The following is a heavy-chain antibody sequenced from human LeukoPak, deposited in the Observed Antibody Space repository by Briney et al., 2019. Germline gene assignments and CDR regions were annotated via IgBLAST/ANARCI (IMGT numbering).Heavy chain of an antibody. J-gene: IGHJ2*01. CDR3: ARESLAYCGGDCYSRYFDL. V-gene: IGHV4-30-2*01. D-gene: IGHD2-21*02. CDR2: IYHSGST. Sequence: SQTLSLTCAVSGGSISSGGYSWSWIRQPPGKGLEWIGYIYHSGSTYYNPSLKSRVTISVDRSKNQFSLKLSSVTAADTAVYYCARESLAYCGGDCYSRYFDLWGRGTLVTASS. CDR1: GGSISSGGYS.